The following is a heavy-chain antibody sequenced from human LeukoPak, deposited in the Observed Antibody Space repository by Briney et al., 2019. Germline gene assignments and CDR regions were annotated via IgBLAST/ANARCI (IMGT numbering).Heavy chain of an antibody. CDR1: GYTYTDYY. V-gene: IGHV1-2*02. CDR2: INPTSGAT. CDR3: AREFRTTTWSFDAFDL. D-gene: IGHD1/OR15-1a*01. J-gene: IGHJ3*01. Sequence: ASVNVSCMASGYTYTDYYMHWVRQAPGQGLDWVGWINPTSGATNYAQKFQGRVTMTRDTSNNTSYMELSRLRSDDTAVYYCAREFRTTTWSFDAFDLWGHGEMVTVSS.